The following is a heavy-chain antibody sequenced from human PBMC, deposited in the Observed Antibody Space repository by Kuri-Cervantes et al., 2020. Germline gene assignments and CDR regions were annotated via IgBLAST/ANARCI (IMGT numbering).Heavy chain of an antibody. V-gene: IGHV3-11*01. Sequence: GESLKISCAASGFTFSDYYMSWIRQAPGKGLEWVSYISSSGSTIYYADSVKGRFTISRDNAKNSLYLQMNSPRAEDTAVYYCASGEPAAFDIWGQGTMVTVSS. J-gene: IGHJ3*02. CDR2: ISSSGSTI. CDR1: GFTFSDYY. D-gene: IGHD1-14*01. CDR3: ASGEPAAFDI.